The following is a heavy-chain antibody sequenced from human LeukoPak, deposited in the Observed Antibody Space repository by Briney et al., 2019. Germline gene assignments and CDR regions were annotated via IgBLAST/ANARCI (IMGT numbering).Heavy chain of an antibody. CDR1: GGSFSGYY. CDR3: ATKYSVAVAANPPYFDY. V-gene: IGHV4-34*01. D-gene: IGHD6-19*01. J-gene: IGHJ4*02. Sequence: PSETLSLTCGVYGGSFSGYYWSWIRQPPGRGLESIGEINQRGSTNYNPSLKSRVTISVDTSKNQFSLKLSSVTAADTGVYYCATKYSVAVAANPPYFDYWGQGTLVTVSS. CDR2: INQRGST.